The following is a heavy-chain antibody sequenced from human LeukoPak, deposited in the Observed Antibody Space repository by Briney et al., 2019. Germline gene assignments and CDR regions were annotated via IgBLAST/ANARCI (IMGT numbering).Heavy chain of an antibody. Sequence: GGSVRLSCAASGLTFSSYAMHWVRQAPGKGLEWVGVISYDGSNKYYADSVKGRFTISRDNSKNTLYLQMNSLRAEDTAVYYCARDPNAAVAGTGYYWGQGTLVTVSS. J-gene: IGHJ4*02. V-gene: IGHV3-30*04. CDR1: GLTFSSYA. CDR3: ARDPNAAVAGTGYY. CDR2: ISYDGSNK. D-gene: IGHD6-19*01.